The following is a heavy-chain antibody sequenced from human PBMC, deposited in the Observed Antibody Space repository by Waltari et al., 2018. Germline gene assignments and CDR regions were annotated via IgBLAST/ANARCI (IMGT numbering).Heavy chain of an antibody. CDR2: ISTSGGST. J-gene: IGHJ6*02. Sequence: EVQHLASRGGLVQPGGSLRRSCAASGFTFRIFAMTWVRQARGKGVEWVSGISTSGGSTYYADSVKGRFTISRDNSKNTLYLQLNSLRAEDTAVYYCARRSRVGTAVDVWGQGTTVTVSS. CDR3: ARRSRVGTAVDV. CDR1: GFTFRIFA. V-gene: IGHV3-23*01. D-gene: IGHD2-15*01.